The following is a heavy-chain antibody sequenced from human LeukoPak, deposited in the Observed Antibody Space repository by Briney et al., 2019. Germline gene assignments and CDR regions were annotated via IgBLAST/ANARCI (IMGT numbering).Heavy chain of an antibody. D-gene: IGHD2-2*01. CDR2: INPNSGGT. J-gene: IGHJ4*02. CDR1: GYTFTGYY. CDR3: ARGYCSSTSCYEYFDY. Sequence: GASMKVSCKASGYTFTGYYMHWVRQAPGQGLEWMGWINPNSGGTNYAQKFQGRVTMTRDTSISTAYMELSRLRSDDTAVYYCARGYCSSTSCYEYFDYWGQGTLVTVSS. V-gene: IGHV1-2*02.